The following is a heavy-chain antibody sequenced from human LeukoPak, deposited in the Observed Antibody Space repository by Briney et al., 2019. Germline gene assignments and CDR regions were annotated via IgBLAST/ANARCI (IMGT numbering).Heavy chain of an antibody. J-gene: IGHJ4*02. D-gene: IGHD3-9*01. CDR1: GFTFSSYA. V-gene: IGHV3-23*01. Sequence: GGSLRLSCAASGFTFSSYAMSWVRQAPGKGLEWVSAISGSGGSTYYADSVKGRFTISRDNSKNTLYLQMNSLRAEDTAVYYCAKDLRASYYDILTGYYTDSYFDYWGQGTLVTVSS. CDR2: ISGSGGST. CDR3: AKDLRASYYDILTGYYTDSYFDY.